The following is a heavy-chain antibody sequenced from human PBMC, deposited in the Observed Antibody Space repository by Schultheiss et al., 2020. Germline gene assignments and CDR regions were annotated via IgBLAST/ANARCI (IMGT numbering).Heavy chain of an antibody. CDR2: ISSSGSTI. D-gene: IGHD1-26*01. CDR1: GFTFSDYY. Sequence: GESLKISCAASGFTFSDYYMSWIRQAPGKGLEWVSYISSSGSTIYYADSVKGRFTISRDNAKNSLYLQMNSLRAEDTAVYYCAREEWDTTYYYYYYYGMDVWGQGTTVTVSS. CDR3: AREEWDTTYYYYYYYGMDV. V-gene: IGHV3-11*01. J-gene: IGHJ6*02.